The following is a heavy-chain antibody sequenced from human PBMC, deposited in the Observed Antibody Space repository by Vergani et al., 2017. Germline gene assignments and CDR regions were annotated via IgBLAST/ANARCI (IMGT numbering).Heavy chain of an antibody. CDR2: IIPILGIA. CDR1: EGTFSSYT. V-gene: IGHV1-69*02. CDR3: ASAPYYYDSSGWFYP. Sequence: QVQLVQSGAEVKKPGSSVKVSCKASEGTFSSYTSSWVRQAPGQGLEWMGRIIPILGIAHYAQKFQGRVTITAAKSTSTAYMELSSLRSEDTAVYYCASAPYYYDSSGWFYPWGQGTLVTVSS. J-gene: IGHJ5*02. D-gene: IGHD3-22*01.